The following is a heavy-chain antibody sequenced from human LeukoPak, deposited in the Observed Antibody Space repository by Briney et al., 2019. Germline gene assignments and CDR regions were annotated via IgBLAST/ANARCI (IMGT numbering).Heavy chain of an antibody. CDR3: ARGSSFSNL. CDR1: GFTFDEYG. J-gene: IGHJ5*02. CDR2: INYNGGSK. Sequence: GGSLRLSCRASGFTFDEYGMTWVRQAPGKGLEWVSGINYNGGSKGYADSVKGRFAISRDNAKNSLYLQMNSLRDEDAALYYCARGSSFSNLWGQGTLVTVSS. V-gene: IGHV3-20*04. D-gene: IGHD2-2*01.